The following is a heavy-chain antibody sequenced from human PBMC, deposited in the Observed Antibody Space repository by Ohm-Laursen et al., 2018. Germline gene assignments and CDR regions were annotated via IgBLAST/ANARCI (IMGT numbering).Heavy chain of an antibody. CDR2: IIPILGIA. CDR1: GGTFSSYA. CDR3: ARLADSSGYSAYYFDY. Sequence: SVKVSCKASGGTFSSYAISWVRQAPGQGLEWMGRIIPILGIANYAQKFQGRVTITADKSTSTAYMELRSLRSDDTAVYYCARLADSSGYSAYYFDYWGQGTLVTVSS. V-gene: IGHV1-69*04. D-gene: IGHD3-22*01. J-gene: IGHJ4*02.